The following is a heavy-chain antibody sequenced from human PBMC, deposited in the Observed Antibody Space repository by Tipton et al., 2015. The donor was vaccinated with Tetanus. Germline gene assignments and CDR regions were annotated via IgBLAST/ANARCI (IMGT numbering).Heavy chain of an antibody. CDR3: ASGCAADRCRSLVNQYYFQY. CDR1: GFTVSSNF. D-gene: IGHD1-14*01. CDR2: VWYDGGNK. V-gene: IGHV3-33*08. Sequence: SLRLSCAASGFTVSSNFMSWVRQAPGKGLEWVAIVWYDGGNKYYAESVKGRFTISKDNVRNTLSLQMNSLTVEDTAVYYCASGCAADRCRSLVNQYYFQYWGQGALVSVSS. J-gene: IGHJ4*02.